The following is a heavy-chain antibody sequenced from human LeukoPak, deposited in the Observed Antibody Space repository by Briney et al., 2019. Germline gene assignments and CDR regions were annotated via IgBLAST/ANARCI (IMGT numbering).Heavy chain of an antibody. V-gene: IGHV3-15*01. D-gene: IGHD1-26*01. CDR2: IKSKTDGGTT. CDR3: TTDSGSFQPYFDY. Sequence: GGSLRLSCAASGFTFSNAWMSWVRQAPGKGLEWVGRIKSKTDGGTTDYAAPVKGRFTISRDDSKNTLYLQMNSLKTEDTAVYYCTTDSGSFQPYFDYWGQGTLVTVSS. CDR1: GFTFSNAW. J-gene: IGHJ4*02.